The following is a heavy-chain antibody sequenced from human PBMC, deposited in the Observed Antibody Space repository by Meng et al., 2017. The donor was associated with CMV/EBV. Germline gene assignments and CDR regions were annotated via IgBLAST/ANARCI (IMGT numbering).Heavy chain of an antibody. D-gene: IGHD6-13*01. J-gene: IGHJ6*02. CDR2: IKSKTDGGTT. CDR1: GFTFSNAW. CDR3: TTEPDSSSWPPYYYYGMDV. Sequence: GESLKISCAASGFTFSNAWMSWVRQAPGKGLEWVGRIKSKTDGGTTDYAAPVKGRFTISRDDSKNTLYLQMNSLKTEDTAVYHCTTEPDSSSWPPYYYYGMDVWGQGTTVTVSS. V-gene: IGHV3-15*01.